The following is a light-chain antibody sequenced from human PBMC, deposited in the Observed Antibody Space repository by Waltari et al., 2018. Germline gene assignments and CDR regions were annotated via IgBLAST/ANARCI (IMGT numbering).Light chain of an antibody. V-gene: IGKV3-20*01. Sequence: EIVLTQSPGTLSLSPGESATPSCRASQSVGSNYLAWYQQRPGQAPRLLIYGASSRATGIPDRFSGSGSGTDFTLSISRLEPEDFAVYSCQRYVRTWAFGQGTKVEIK. CDR3: QRYVRTWA. CDR1: QSVGSNY. CDR2: GAS. J-gene: IGKJ1*01.